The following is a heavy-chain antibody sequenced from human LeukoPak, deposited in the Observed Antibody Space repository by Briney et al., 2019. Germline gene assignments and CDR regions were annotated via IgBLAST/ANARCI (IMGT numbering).Heavy chain of an antibody. CDR3: ARMIGLGEVSPYFDY. Sequence: KHGESLKISCKGSGNRFTSYWIAWVRQMPGKGLEWMGIIYPRDSDIRYSPPFQGQVTISADKSISTAYLQWNSLKASDTAMYYCARMIGLGEVSPYFDYWGQGSLVTVSS. CDR1: GNRFTSYW. D-gene: IGHD3-16*02. CDR2: IYPRDSDI. V-gene: IGHV5-51*01. J-gene: IGHJ4*02.